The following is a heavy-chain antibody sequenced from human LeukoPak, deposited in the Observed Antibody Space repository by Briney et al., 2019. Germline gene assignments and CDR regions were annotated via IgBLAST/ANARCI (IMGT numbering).Heavy chain of an antibody. Sequence: PGGSLRLSCAASGFTFSSYWMHWVRQAPGKGLVWVSRINTDGSITTYADSVKGRFTISRDNAKNTLYLQMNSLRAEDTAVYYCARDIAVAGMGDWGQGTLVTVSS. CDR1: GFTFSSYW. CDR2: INTDGSIT. J-gene: IGHJ4*02. V-gene: IGHV3-74*01. D-gene: IGHD6-19*01. CDR3: ARDIAVAGMGD.